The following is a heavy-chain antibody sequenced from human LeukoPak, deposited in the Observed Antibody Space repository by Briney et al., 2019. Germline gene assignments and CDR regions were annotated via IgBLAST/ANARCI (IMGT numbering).Heavy chain of an antibody. V-gene: IGHV3-21*01. CDR1: GFTFSSYS. CDR2: ISSSSSYI. CDR3: AREYSSSSNYYGMDV. J-gene: IGHJ6*02. D-gene: IGHD6-6*01. Sequence: GGSLRLSCAASGFTFSSYSMNWFRQAPEKGLEWVSSISSSSSYIYYADSVKGRFTISRDNAKNSLYLQMHSLRAEDTAVYYCAREYSSSSNYYGMDVWGQGTTVTVSS.